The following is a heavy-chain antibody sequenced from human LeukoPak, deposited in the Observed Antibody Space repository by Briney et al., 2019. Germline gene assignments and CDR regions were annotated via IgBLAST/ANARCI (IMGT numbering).Heavy chain of an antibody. CDR2: ISAYNGNT. CDR1: GYTFTSYG. Sequence: ASVKVSCKASGYTFTSYGISWVRQAPGQGLEWMGWISAYNGNTNYAQKLQGRVTMTTDTSTSTAYMELRSLRSDDTAVYYCARVGYYDILTGYYSDPWGQGTLVTVSS. CDR3: ARVGYYDILTGYYSDP. D-gene: IGHD3-9*01. V-gene: IGHV1-18*01. J-gene: IGHJ5*02.